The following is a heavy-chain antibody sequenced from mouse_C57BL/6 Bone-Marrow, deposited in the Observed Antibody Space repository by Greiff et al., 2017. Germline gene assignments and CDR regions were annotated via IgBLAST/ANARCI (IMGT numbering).Heavy chain of an antibody. V-gene: IGHV14-3*01. J-gene: IGHJ2*01. CDR3: ARRDSSTVYFAY. D-gene: IGHD1-1*01. Sequence: EVQLQQSVAELVRPGASVKLSCKASGFNIKDTYMHWVKQRPEQGLEWIGRFYPANGSTKYDQKFQGKATLTADTSSNTAYLELSSLTSEDTAVYFCARRDSSTVYFAYWGQGTLLTVSS. CDR1: GFNIKDTY. CDR2: FYPANGST.